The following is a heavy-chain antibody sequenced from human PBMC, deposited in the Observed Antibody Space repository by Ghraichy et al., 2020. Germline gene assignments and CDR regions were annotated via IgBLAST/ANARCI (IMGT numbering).Heavy chain of an antibody. D-gene: IGHD3-16*01. Sequence: GESLNISCAASGFTFSDYYMSWIRQAPGKGLEWVSHISSSGSTIYYADSVKGRCTVSRDNAKNSLYLQMNSLRAEDTAVYYCVTTRGLRPEAWGQGTLVTVSS. J-gene: IGHJ5*02. CDR2: ISSSGSTI. CDR3: VTTRGLRPEA. CDR1: GFTFSDYY. V-gene: IGHV3-11*01.